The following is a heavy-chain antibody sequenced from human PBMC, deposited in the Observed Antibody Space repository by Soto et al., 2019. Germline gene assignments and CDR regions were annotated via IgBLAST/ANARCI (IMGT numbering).Heavy chain of an antibody. CDR2: SGASGGST. CDR1: GFTFSNSA. Sequence: GGSLRLSCAASGFTFSNSAMSWVRQAPGKGLEWVSASGASGGSTYYANSVKGRFTISRDNSKNTLYLQMNSLRVEDTAVYYCAKDPMGDSRFDSWGQGTLVTVSS. J-gene: IGHJ4*02. V-gene: IGHV3-23*01. CDR3: AKDPMGDSRFDS. D-gene: IGHD1-26*01.